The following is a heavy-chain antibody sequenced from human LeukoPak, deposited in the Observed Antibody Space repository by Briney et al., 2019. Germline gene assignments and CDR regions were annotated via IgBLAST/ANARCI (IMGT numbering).Heavy chain of an antibody. J-gene: IGHJ4*02. Sequence: GGSLRLSCAASGFTFSSYAMSWVRQAPGKGLEWVSAISGSGGSTYYADSVKGRFTISRDNSKNTLYLQMNSLRAEDTAVYYCAKYGLEYSSSWYVNYWGQGTLVTVSS. V-gene: IGHV3-23*01. D-gene: IGHD6-13*01. CDR2: ISGSGGST. CDR3: AKYGLEYSSSWYVNY. CDR1: GFTFSSYA.